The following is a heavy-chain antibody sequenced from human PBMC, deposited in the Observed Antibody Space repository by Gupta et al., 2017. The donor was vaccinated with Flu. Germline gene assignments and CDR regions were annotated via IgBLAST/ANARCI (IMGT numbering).Heavy chain of an antibody. CDR3: ARPASPSSSWQPFDY. CDR1: GFTFTTYW. J-gene: IGHJ4*02. CDR2: IYPGDSDT. Sequence: EVQLVQSGTEVKKPGESLRISCKGSGFTFTTYWIGWVRQVPGKGLEWMGIIYPGDSDTRYSPSFQGQVIISVDKSISTAYLQWSSLKASDSAMYYCARPASPSSSWQPFDYWGQGTLVTVSS. D-gene: IGHD6-13*01. V-gene: IGHV5-51*03.